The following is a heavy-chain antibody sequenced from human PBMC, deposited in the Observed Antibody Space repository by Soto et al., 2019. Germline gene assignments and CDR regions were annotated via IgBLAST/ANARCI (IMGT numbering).Heavy chain of an antibody. CDR1: GFTFSSYS. V-gene: IGHV3-48*02. J-gene: IGHJ4*02. CDR2: ISSSSSTI. D-gene: IGHD5-18*01. CDR3: AREERGYSYGSGY. Sequence: EVQLVESGGGLVQPGGSLRLSCAASGFTFSSYSMNWVRQAPGKGLEWVSYISSSSSTIYYADSVKGLFTISRDNAKNALYLQMNSLRDEDTAVYYCAREERGYSYGSGYWGQGTLVTVSS.